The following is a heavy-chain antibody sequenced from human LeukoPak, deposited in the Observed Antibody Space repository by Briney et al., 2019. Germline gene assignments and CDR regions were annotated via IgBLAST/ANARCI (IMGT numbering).Heavy chain of an antibody. D-gene: IGHD1-14*01. Sequence: GGTLRLSCAASGFTFSSYGMSWVRQAPGKGLEWVSSISSSSSYIYYADSVKGRFTISRDNAKNSLYLQMNSLRAEDTAVYYCARALPEDGYWGQGTLVTVSS. J-gene: IGHJ4*02. CDR3: ARALPEDGY. CDR1: GFTFSSYG. V-gene: IGHV3-21*01. CDR2: ISSSSSYI.